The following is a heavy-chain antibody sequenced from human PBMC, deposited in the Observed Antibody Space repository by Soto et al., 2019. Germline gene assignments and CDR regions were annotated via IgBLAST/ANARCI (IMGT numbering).Heavy chain of an antibody. J-gene: IGHJ4*02. D-gene: IGHD6-13*01. V-gene: IGHV3-74*01. CDR2: INSDGSST. Sequence: EVQLVESGGGLVQPGGSLRLSCAASGFTFSSYWMHWVRQTPGKGLVWVSRINSDGSSTSYADSVKGRFTISRDNARNTLYLQMSSLRAEDTAVYCCARRNLDIAAAGLVYWGQGTLVTVSS. CDR1: GFTFSSYW. CDR3: ARRNLDIAAAGLVY.